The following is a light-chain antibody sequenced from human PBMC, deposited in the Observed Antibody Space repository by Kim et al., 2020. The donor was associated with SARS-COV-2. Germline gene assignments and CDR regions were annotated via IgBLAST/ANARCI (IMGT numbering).Light chain of an antibody. CDR3: EQFHNWPLT. V-gene: IGKV3-15*01. CDR2: SAS. CDR1: QSVDSD. Sequence: SSGESATLSCKASQSVDSDLSGCQQTLGQAPRLLISSASARATGFPARFSGSGSGTDFTLTISSLQSEDFAVSYCEQFHNWPLTFGGGTKVDIK. J-gene: IGKJ4*01.